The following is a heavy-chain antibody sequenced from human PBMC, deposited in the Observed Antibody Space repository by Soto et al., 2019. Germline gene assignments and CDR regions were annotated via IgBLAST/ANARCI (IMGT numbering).Heavy chain of an antibody. CDR1: GGSISSGGYY. J-gene: IGHJ6*02. CDR2: IYYSGST. CDR3: ARVKESTVTPPAGVYYYYGMVV. Sequence: QVQLQESGPGLVKPSQTLSLTCTVSGGSISSGGYYWSWIRQHPGKGLEWIGYIYYSGSTYYIPSMKSRVTISVDTSKNQCFIELSSVTAAVTAVYYCARVKESTVTPPAGVYYYYGMVVSGQGTTVTVSS. D-gene: IGHD4-17*01. V-gene: IGHV4-31*03.